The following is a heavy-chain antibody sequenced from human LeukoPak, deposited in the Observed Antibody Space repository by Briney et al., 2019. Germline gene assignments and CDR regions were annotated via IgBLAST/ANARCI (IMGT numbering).Heavy chain of an antibody. CDR3: ARVGVWSGYYYYFDY. J-gene: IGHJ4*02. Sequence: SETLSLTCTVSGGSIDTYYWNWIRQPPGKGLEWIGYVFHTGSTNYNPSLKSRVTISVDTSKNQFSLKLSSVTAADTAVYYCARVGVWSGYYYYFDYWGQGTLVTVSS. V-gene: IGHV4-59*01. CDR2: VFHTGST. D-gene: IGHD3-3*01. CDR1: GGSIDTYY.